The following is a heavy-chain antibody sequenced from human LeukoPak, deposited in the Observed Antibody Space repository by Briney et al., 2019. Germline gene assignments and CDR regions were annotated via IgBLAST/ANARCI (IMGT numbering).Heavy chain of an antibody. CDR1: GFTFSSYA. CDR3: ARCADDSSYQYMDV. V-gene: IGHV3-20*04. CDR2: INWNGGYI. D-gene: IGHD3-22*01. Sequence: GGSLRLSCAASGFTFSSYAMNWVRQAPGKGLEWVSGINWNGGYIGYADSVKGRFTISRDKSKNSLYVYLQMNSLRAEDTALYYCARCADDSSYQYMDVWGKGTTVSISS. J-gene: IGHJ6*03.